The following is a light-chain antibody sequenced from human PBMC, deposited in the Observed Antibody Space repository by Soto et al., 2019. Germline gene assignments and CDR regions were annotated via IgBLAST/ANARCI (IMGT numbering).Light chain of an antibody. CDR3: QTWGSDSRV. CDR1: SGHSRSA. J-gene: IGLJ3*02. V-gene: IGLV4-69*02. CDR2: VNSDGSH. Sequence: QPVLTQSPSASASLGASVTLTCTLSSGHSRSAIAWHQQQPEKGPRFLMKVNSDGSHTKGDETPDRFSGSSSGAERHLTISSLQSEDEADYYCQTWGSDSRVFGGGTKLTVL.